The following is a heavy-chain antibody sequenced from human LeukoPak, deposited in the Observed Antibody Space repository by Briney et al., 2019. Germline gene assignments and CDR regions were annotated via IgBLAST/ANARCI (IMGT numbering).Heavy chain of an antibody. CDR3: ARRLETIGRGGIVY. Sequence: SETLSLTCAVYGGSFSGYYWTWIRQPPGKELEWIGEVNQSGSTNYNPSLKSRVTMSVDMSRNQFSLKLTSVTAADTAVYYCARRLETIGRGGIVYWAQGIPVTVDS. D-gene: IGHD1-26*01. CDR2: VNQSGST. CDR1: GGSFSGYY. V-gene: IGHV4-34*01. J-gene: IGHJ4*02.